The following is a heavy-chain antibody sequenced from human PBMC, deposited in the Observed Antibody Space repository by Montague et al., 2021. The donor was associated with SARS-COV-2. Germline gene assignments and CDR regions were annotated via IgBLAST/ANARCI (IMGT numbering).Heavy chain of an antibody. J-gene: IGHJ4*02. CDR1: GGSVSRISSH. CDR3: AGLYGSSFDY. D-gene: IGHD4-17*01. CDR2: FYYAGGT. V-gene: IGHV4-39*01. Sequence: SETLSLTCTVSGGSVSRISSHWGWIRQPPGKGLEYIGSFYYAGGTHYNPSLKSRVTISVDTSNDQFSLKMNSVTAADTAVYFCAGLYGSSFDYWGQGTLVTVSS.